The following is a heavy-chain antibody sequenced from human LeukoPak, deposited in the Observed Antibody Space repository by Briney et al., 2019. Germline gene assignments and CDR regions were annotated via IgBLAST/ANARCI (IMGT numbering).Heavy chain of an antibody. CDR1: GFTFSTYW. CDR3: ARDRGYTQDY. Sequence: GGSLRRSCAASGFTFSTYWMHWVRQAPGKGLVWVSHIKSDGSRTTYAESVKGRFTISRDNAKNTLYLQMNSLRAEDTAVYYCARDRGYTQDYWGQGTLVSVSS. V-gene: IGHV3-74*01. D-gene: IGHD5-12*01. J-gene: IGHJ4*02. CDR2: IKSDGSRT.